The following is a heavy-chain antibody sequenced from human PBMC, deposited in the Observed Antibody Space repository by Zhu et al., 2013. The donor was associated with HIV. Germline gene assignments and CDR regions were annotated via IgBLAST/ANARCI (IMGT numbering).Heavy chain of an antibody. V-gene: IGHV1-69*06. D-gene: IGHD1-26*01. CDR2: IIPIFGTA. J-gene: IGHJ3*02. Sequence: QVQLVQSGAEVKKPGSSVKVSCKASGGTFSSYAISWVRQAPGQGLEWMGGIIPIFGTANYAQKFQGRVTITADKSTSTAYMELSSLRSEDTAVYYCARGGGKGTGPSVGATIRNAFDIWGQGTMVTVSS. CDR1: GGTFSSYA. CDR3: ARGGGKGTGPSVGATIRNAFDI.